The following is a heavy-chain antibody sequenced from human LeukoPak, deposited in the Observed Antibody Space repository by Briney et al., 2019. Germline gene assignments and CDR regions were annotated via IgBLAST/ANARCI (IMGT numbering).Heavy chain of an antibody. CDR3: AKDAMTLENRWNYRSKTDHEY. CDR1: GFIFSNYA. CDR2: ITSSGDNT. D-gene: IGHD1-7*01. V-gene: IGHV3-23*01. Sequence: GGSLRLSCAASGFIFSNYAMNWVRQAPGKGLEWVSTITSSGDNTYYGDSVKGRFTISRDNSKNTLYLQMNNLGADDTATYYCAKDAMTLENRWNYRSKTDHEYWGQGTLVAVSS. J-gene: IGHJ4*02.